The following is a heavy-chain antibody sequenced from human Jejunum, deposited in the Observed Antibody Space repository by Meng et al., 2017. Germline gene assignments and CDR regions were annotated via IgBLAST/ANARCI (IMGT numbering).Heavy chain of an antibody. J-gene: IGHJ2*01. CDR3: ARVNWTSSYWYFDL. CDR2: IYYSGST. D-gene: IGHD1-1*01. V-gene: IGHV4-31*01. CDR1: GASMSSGNYY. Sequence: HLQESGPGLVKPSQTLSLTCTVSGASMSSGNYYWTWIRQHPGKGLEWIGCIYYSGSTYYNPSLQSLVTISIDMSENQFSLKLTSVTAADTAVYYCARVNWTSSYWYFDLWGRGTLVTVSS.